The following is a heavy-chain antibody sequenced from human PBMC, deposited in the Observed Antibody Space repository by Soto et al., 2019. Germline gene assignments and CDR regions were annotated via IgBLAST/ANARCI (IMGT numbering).Heavy chain of an antibody. J-gene: IGHJ3*02. CDR1: GFTFSSYA. Sequence: GGSLRLSCAASGFTFSSYAMSWVRQAPGKGLEWVSAISGIGGSTYYADSVKGRFTISRDNSKNTLYLQMNSLRAEDKAVYYCESRRGIAAAGTAFDIWGQGTMVTVSS. D-gene: IGHD6-13*01. V-gene: IGHV3-23*01. CDR3: ESRRGIAAAGTAFDI. CDR2: ISGIGGST.